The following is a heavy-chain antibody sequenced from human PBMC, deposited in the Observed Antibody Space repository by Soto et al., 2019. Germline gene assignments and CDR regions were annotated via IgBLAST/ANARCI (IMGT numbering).Heavy chain of an antibody. V-gene: IGHV3-64D*08. CDR1: GFTFSSYT. D-gene: IGHD3-22*01. Sequence: GGSLRLSCSASGFTFSSYTMHWVRQAPGKGLEYVSDISSNGDITYYADSVKGRFTISRDNSKKTLYLQMSSLRAEDTAVYYCVKDFAYYDSSAPTWGQGTLVTVSS. CDR2: ISSNGDIT. J-gene: IGHJ5*02. CDR3: VKDFAYYDSSAPT.